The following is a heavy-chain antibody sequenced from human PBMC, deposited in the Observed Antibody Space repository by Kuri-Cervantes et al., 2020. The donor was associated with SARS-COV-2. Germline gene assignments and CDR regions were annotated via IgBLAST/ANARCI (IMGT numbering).Heavy chain of an antibody. CDR1: GGTFSSYT. V-gene: IGHV1-69*06. CDR3: ARSVYYDSSGYYEGMDY. CDR2: IIPIFGTA. Sequence: SVKVSCKASGGTFSSYTISWVRQAPGQGLEWMGGIIPIFGTANYAQKFQGRVTITADKSTSTAYMELSSLRSEDTAVYYCARSVYYDSSGYYEGMDYWGQGTLVTVSS. J-gene: IGHJ4*02. D-gene: IGHD3-22*01.